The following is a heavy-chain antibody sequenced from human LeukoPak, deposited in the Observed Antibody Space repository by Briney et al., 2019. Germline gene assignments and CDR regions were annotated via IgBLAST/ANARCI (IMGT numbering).Heavy chain of an antibody. D-gene: IGHD1-26*01. V-gene: IGHV3-48*04. Sequence: GGSLRLSCAASGFTFSSFTMNWVRQAPGKGLEWISYISSSSSTIYYADSVKGRFTVSRDNAKNSLYLQMNSLRAEDTAVYYCVRDWVVGAFDYWGQGTLVTVSS. CDR1: GFTFSSFT. J-gene: IGHJ4*02. CDR3: VRDWVVGAFDY. CDR2: ISSSSSTI.